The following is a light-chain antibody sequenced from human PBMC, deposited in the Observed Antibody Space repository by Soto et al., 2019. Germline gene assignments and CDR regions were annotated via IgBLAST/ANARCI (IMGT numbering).Light chain of an antibody. J-gene: IGKJ1*01. CDR2: GVS. Sequence: EIVLTQSPATLSLSPGERATLSCRASQRVSSSSLAWYQHKPGQSPRLLIFGVSSRATDIPDRFSGSGSGTDFTLTINRLEPEDFAVYFCQQYSISSTCGQGTKVEIK. CDR1: QRVSSSS. V-gene: IGKV3-20*01. CDR3: QQYSISST.